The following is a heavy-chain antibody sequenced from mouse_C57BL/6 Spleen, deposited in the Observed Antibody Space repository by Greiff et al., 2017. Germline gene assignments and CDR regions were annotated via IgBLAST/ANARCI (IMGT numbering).Heavy chain of an antibody. J-gene: IGHJ3*01. CDR2: ISSGSSTI. D-gene: IGHD2-4*01. V-gene: IGHV5-17*01. Sequence: EVKLVESGGGLVKPGGSLKLSCAASGFTFSDYGMHWVRQAPEKGLEWVAYISSGSSTIYYAATVKGRFTISRDNAKNTLFLQMTSLRSKDTAMYYCARPGPTMMTPVAYWGQGTLVTVSA. CDR3: ARPGPTMMTPVAY. CDR1: GFTFSDYG.